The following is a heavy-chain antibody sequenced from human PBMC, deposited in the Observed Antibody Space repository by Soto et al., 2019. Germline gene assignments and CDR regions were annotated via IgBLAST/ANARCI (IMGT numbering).Heavy chain of an antibody. V-gene: IGHV1-69*13. J-gene: IGHJ4*02. CDR3: ARGLYYYDSSGYYPFDY. D-gene: IGHD3-22*01. CDR1: GGTFSSYA. Sequence: ASVKVSCKASGGTFSSYAISWVRQAPGQGLEWMGGIIPIFGTANYAQKFQGRVTITADESTSTAYMELSSLRSEDTAVYYCARGLYYYDSSGYYPFDYWGQGTLVTVSS. CDR2: IIPIFGTA.